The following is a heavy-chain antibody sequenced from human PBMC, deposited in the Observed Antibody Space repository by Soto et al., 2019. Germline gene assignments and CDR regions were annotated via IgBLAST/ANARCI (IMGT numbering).Heavy chain of an antibody. CDR1: GFTFSSYS. D-gene: IGHD2-2*02. V-gene: IGHV3-21*01. Sequence: KSXGSLGLSCAASGFTFSSYSMNWVRQAPGKGLEWVSSISSSSSYIYYADSVKVRFTISRDNAKNSLYLQMNSLRAEDTAVYYCARNLLGYCTSTSCYTGPWGQGTLVTVYS. J-gene: IGHJ5*02. CDR2: ISSSSSYI. CDR3: ARNLLGYCTSTSCYTGP.